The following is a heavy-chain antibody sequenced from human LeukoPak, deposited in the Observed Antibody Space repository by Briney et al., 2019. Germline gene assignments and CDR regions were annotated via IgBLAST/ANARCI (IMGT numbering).Heavy chain of an antibody. V-gene: IGHV3-7*01. J-gene: IGHJ4*02. CDR2: IKQDGSEK. D-gene: IGHD4-17*01. CDR1: GFTFSSYA. CDR3: ARGDPYGDYALDY. Sequence: PGGSLRLSCAASGFTFSSYAVSWVRQAPGKGLEWVANIKQDGSEKYYVDSVKGRFTISRDNAKNSLYLQMNSLRAEDTAVYYCARGDPYGDYALDYWGQGTLVTVSS.